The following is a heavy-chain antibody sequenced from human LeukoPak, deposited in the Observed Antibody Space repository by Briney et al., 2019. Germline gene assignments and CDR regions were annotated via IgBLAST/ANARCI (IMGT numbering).Heavy chain of an antibody. Sequence: ASVKVSCKASGYTFTSYDINWVRQATGQGLEWMGWMNPNSGNTGYAQKFQGRVTITRNTSISTAYMELSSLRSEDTAVYYCARVFSGWHENYYYYYYMDVWGKGTTVTVSS. CDR1: GYTFTSYD. D-gene: IGHD6-19*01. V-gene: IGHV1-8*03. J-gene: IGHJ6*03. CDR2: MNPNSGNT. CDR3: ARVFSGWHENYYYYYYMDV.